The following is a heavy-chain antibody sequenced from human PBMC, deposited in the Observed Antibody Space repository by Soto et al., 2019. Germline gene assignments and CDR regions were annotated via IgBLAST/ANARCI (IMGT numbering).Heavy chain of an antibody. Sequence: VQLVQSGAEVMKPGSSVKVSCKASGGTFSSYAISWVRQAPGQGLEWMGGIIPIFGTANYAQKFQGRVTITADESTSTAYMELSSLRSEDTAVYYCARSEGYDFWSGYPDYYYYYGMDVWGQGTTVTVSS. CDR2: IIPIFGTA. CDR1: GGTFSSYA. V-gene: IGHV1-69*01. D-gene: IGHD3-3*01. J-gene: IGHJ6*02. CDR3: ARSEGYDFWSGYPDYYYYYGMDV.